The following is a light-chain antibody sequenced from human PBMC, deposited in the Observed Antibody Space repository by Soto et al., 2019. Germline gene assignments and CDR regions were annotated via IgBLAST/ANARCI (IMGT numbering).Light chain of an antibody. CDR1: SSDVGGYNY. CDR2: EVC. CDR3: SSYAGSNNFDV. J-gene: IGLJ1*01. Sequence: QSALTQPPSASGSPGQSVTISCTGTSSDVGGYNYVSWYQQHPGKAPKLMIYEVCKRPSGVPDRFSGSKSGNTASLTVSGLQAEDEADYYCSSYAGSNNFDVFGTGTKLTVL. V-gene: IGLV2-8*01.